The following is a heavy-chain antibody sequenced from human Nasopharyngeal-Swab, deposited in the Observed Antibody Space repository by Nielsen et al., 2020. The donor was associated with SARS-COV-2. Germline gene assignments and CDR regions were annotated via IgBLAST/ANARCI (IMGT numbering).Heavy chain of an antibody. D-gene: IGHD3-10*01. CDR2: IYHSGST. CDR3: ARPGVWFGELKNDAFDI. Sequence: WIRQPPGKGPEWIGSIYHSGSTYYNPSLKSRVTISVDTSKNQFSLKLSSVTAADTAVYYCARPGVWFGELKNDAFDIWGQGTMVTVSS. J-gene: IGHJ3*02. V-gene: IGHV4-38-2*01.